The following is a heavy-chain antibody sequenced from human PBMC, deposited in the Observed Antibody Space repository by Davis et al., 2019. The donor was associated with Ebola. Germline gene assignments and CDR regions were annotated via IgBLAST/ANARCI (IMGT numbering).Heavy chain of an antibody. CDR2: IKEDGSEK. V-gene: IGHV3-7*01. CDR3: ARQLLGPTPTFYFDY. J-gene: IGHJ4*02. Sequence: GESLKISCAASGFTFSSYWMSWVRQAPGKGLEWVANIKEDGSEKCYVDSVKGRFTISRDNAKTSLYLQMNSLRAEDSAVYYCARQLLGPTPTFYFDYWGQGTLVTVSS. CDR1: GFTFSSYW. D-gene: IGHD1-26*01.